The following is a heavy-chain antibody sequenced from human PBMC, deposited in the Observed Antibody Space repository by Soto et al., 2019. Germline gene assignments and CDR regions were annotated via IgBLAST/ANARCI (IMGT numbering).Heavy chain of an antibody. J-gene: IGHJ4*02. CDR2: ISGAGGSV. Sequence: EVQLLESGGGLVQPGGPLRLSCAASGFTFSNFVMAWVRQVPGQGLEWVSCISGAGGSVYYADSVKGRFTLSRDNSRNTVYLQIDSLRAEDTAVYYCAKGRDGHNFVFDLWGQGTLVTVSS. CDR1: GFTFSNFV. CDR3: AKGRDGHNFVFDL. V-gene: IGHV3-23*01.